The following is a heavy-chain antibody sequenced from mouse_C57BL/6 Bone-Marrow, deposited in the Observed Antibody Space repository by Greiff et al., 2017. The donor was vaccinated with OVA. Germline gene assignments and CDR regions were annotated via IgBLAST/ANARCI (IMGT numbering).Heavy chain of an antibody. Sequence: EVQLQQSGAELVRPGASVKLSCTASGFNIKDDYMHWVKQRPEQGLEWIGWIDPENGDTEYASKFQGKATITADTSSNTAYLQLSSLTSEDTAVEYCTGDYDYDGDYFDYWGQGTTLTVSA. CDR1: GFNIKDDY. D-gene: IGHD2-4*01. CDR2: IDPENGDT. V-gene: IGHV14-4*01. CDR3: TGDYDYDGDYFDY. J-gene: IGHJ2*01.